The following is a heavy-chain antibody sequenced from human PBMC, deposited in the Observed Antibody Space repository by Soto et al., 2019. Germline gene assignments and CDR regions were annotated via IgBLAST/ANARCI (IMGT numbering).Heavy chain of an antibody. Sequence: EVQLVESGGGLVQPGGSLRLSCAASGFTFSSYEMNWVRQAPGKGLEWVSYISSSGSTIYYADSEKGRFTISRDNAKNSLYLQMNSLRAEDTAVYYCARGSYGDYLARWFDPWGQGTLVTVSS. CDR1: GFTFSSYE. V-gene: IGHV3-48*03. CDR2: ISSSGSTI. D-gene: IGHD4-17*01. CDR3: ARGSYGDYLARWFDP. J-gene: IGHJ5*02.